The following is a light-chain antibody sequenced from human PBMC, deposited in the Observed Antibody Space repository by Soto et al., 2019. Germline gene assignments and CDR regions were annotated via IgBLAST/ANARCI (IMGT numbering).Light chain of an antibody. V-gene: IGKV3-15*01. CDR1: QKISNN. J-gene: IGKJ1*01. CDR2: GAS. CDR3: QQYNNWPPMT. Sequence: YPDNLSLSQVERATLSCRASQKISNNLAWYQQKPGQAPRLLIYGASTRATGIPARFSGSGSGTEFTLTINSLQSEDFAVYYCQQYNNWPPMTFGQGTRVEIK.